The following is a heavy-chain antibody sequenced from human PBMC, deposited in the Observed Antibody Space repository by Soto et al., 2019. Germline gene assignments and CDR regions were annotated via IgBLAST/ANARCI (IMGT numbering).Heavy chain of an antibody. D-gene: IGHD2-2*01. CDR1: GFTFSRFW. CDR2: LKQDGGEI. V-gene: IGHV3-7*04. Sequence: GGSLRLSCAASGFTFSRFWMSWVRQAPGEGLEWVANLKQDGGEIYYVDSVKGRFTISRDNAKNSLYLQMNSLRAEDTAEYYCARGYCSSTSCFDDAFDFWGQGTMVTVSS. CDR3: ARGYCSSTSCFDDAFDF. J-gene: IGHJ3*01.